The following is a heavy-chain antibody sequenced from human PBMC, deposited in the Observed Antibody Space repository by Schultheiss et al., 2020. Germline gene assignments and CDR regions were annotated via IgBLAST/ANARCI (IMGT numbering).Heavy chain of an antibody. CDR3: ARLVVTTNYYYYYGMDV. CDR1: GGSISSGGYY. Sequence: SETLSLTCTVSGGSISSGGYYWSWIRQPPGKGLEWIGYIYYSGSTNYNPSLKSRVTISVDTSKNQFSLKLSSVTAADTAVYYCARLVVTTNYYYYYGMDVWGQGPTVTVSS. D-gene: IGHD2-21*02. CDR2: IYYSGST. J-gene: IGHJ6*02. V-gene: IGHV4-61*08.